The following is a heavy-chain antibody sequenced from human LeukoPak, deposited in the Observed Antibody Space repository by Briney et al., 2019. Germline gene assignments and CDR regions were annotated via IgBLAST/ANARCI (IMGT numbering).Heavy chain of an antibody. Sequence: PGGSLRLSCAASGFTFSSYGMNWVRLVPGKGLEWVSGISWNSGSIGYADSVKGRFTISRDNAKNSLYLQMNSLRAEDTALYYCAKDIRYISSGWGRTSSFDYWGQGTLVTVSS. V-gene: IGHV3-9*01. CDR3: AKDIRYISSGWGRTSSFDY. J-gene: IGHJ4*02. D-gene: IGHD6-19*01. CDR2: ISWNSGSI. CDR1: GFTFSSYG.